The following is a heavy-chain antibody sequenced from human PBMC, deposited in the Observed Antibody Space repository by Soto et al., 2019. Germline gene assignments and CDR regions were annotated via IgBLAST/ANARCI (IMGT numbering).Heavy chain of an antibody. Sequence: QVQLQESGPRLVKPSGTLSLTCAVSGASISSTNWWTWVRQPPGKGLEWIGEIYHTGSTKYNPSLKGRVTRSLDKSNNQSSLTLSSVTAADTAVYYCATLPPRIVVVVLPIPTWGQGTLVTVSS. J-gene: IGHJ4*02. CDR2: IYHTGST. CDR3: ATLPPRIVVVVLPIPT. D-gene: IGHD2-15*01. CDR1: GASISSTNW. V-gene: IGHV4-4*02.